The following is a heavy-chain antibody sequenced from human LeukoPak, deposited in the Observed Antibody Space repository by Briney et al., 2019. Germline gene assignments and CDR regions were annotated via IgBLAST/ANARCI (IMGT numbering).Heavy chain of an antibody. J-gene: IGHJ1*01. Sequence: SVKVSCKASGGTFSSYAISWVRQAPGQGLEWMGGIIPIFGTANYAQKFQGRVTITTDESTSTAYMELSSLRSEDTAVYYCARYDCSSTSCYKPEYFQHWGQGTLVTVSS. D-gene: IGHD2-2*02. CDR1: GGTFSSYA. CDR3: ARYDCSSTSCYKPEYFQH. CDR2: IIPIFGTA. V-gene: IGHV1-69*05.